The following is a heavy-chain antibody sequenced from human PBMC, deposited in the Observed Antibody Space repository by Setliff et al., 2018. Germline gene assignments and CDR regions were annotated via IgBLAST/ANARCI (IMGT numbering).Heavy chain of an antibody. CDR1: GYTFTSYG. D-gene: IGHD3-10*01. V-gene: IGHV1-69*13. Sequence: ASVKVSCKASGYTFTSYGISWVRQAPGQGLEWMGGIIPIFGTANYAQKFQGRVTITADESTSTAYMELSSLRSEDTAVYYCARGATMVRGVIIYYYYYGMDVWGQGTTVTVSS. CDR3: ARGATMVRGVIIYYYYYGMDV. J-gene: IGHJ6*02. CDR2: IIPIFGTA.